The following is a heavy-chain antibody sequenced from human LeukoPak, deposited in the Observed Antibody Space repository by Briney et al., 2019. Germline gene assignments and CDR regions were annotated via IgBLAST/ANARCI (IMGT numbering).Heavy chain of an antibody. CDR1: GYFFTNFD. CDR3: ARDKTCVSSTCGNSYMDV. J-gene: IGHJ6*03. Sequence: EASVKVSCKASGYFFTNFDINWVRQAPGQGLEWLGWINPDSGGTNYAQKFQDTVTLTRDTSINTAYMELSGLRSDDTAVYYCARDKTCVSSTCGNSYMDVWGKGTTVTVSS. V-gene: IGHV1-2*02. CDR2: INPDSGGT. D-gene: IGHD2-2*01.